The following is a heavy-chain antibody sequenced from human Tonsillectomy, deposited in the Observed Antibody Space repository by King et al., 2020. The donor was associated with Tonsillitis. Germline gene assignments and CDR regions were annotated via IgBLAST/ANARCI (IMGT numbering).Heavy chain of an antibody. CDR1: GFTFSSYA. Sequence: VQLVESGGGLVQPGGSLRLSCAASGFTFSSYAMTWVRQAPGKGLEWVAAISGGGARTYYADSVKGRFTISRDNSKNTLYLQMNSLRAEDTAVHYCAKASGISGLGTYPVLHWGQGTLVTVSS. J-gene: IGHJ4*02. V-gene: IGHV3-23*04. D-gene: IGHD3-10*01. CDR2: ISGGGART. CDR3: AKASGISGLGTYPVLH.